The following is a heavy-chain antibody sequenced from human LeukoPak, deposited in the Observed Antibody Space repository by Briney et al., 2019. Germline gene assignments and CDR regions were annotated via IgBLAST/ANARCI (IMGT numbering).Heavy chain of an antibody. CDR3: AREVGATLFYAFDI. Sequence: GGSLRLSCAASGFTFSSYWMSWVRQAPGKGLEWGANIKQDGSEKYYVDSVKGRFTISRDNAKNTLYLQMNSLRAEDTAVYYCAREVGATLFYAFDIWGQGTMVTVSS. D-gene: IGHD1-26*01. J-gene: IGHJ3*02. V-gene: IGHV3-7*03. CDR2: IKQDGSEK. CDR1: GFTFSSYW.